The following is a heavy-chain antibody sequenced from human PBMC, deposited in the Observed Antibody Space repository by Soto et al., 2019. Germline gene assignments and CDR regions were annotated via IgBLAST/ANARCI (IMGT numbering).Heavy chain of an antibody. CDR2: ISGSGGST. CDR1: GFTFSSYA. D-gene: IGHD3-9*01. J-gene: IGHJ6*02. Sequence: GGSLRLSCAASGFTFSSYAMNWVRQAPGKGLEWVSGISGSGGSTYYADSVKGRFTSSRDNSKNTLYLQMNSLRAEDTAVYYCAKDSKYHDILNGYTSYYYYGMDVWGQGTTVTVSS. V-gene: IGHV3-23*01. CDR3: AKDSKYHDILNGYTSYYYYGMDV.